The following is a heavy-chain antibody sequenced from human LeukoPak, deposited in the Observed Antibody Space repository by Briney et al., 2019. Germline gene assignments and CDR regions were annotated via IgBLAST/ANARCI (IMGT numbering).Heavy chain of an antibody. CDR2: ISSSSSYI. V-gene: IGHV3-21*01. D-gene: IGHD1-26*01. CDR3: ARWGLGPSFDS. Sequence: GGSLRLSCAASGFTFSSYAMSWVRQAPGKGLEWVSAISSSSSYIYYADSVKGRFTISRDNAKKSLYLQLNSLRVEDTAVYYCARWGLGPSFDSWGQGTLVTVSS. J-gene: IGHJ4*02. CDR1: GFTFSSYA.